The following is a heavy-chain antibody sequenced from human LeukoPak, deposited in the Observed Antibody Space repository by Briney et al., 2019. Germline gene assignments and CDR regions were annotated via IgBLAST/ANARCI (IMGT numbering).Heavy chain of an antibody. Sequence: ASVKISCKVSGYTFTDYYMHWVQQAPGKGLEWMGLVDPEDGETIYAEKFQGRVTITADMSTDTAYMELSSLRSEDTAVYYCATVPAAGNKAFDIWGQGTMVTVSS. J-gene: IGHJ3*02. D-gene: IGHD6-13*01. CDR2: VDPEDGET. CDR1: GYTFTDYY. CDR3: ATVPAAGNKAFDI. V-gene: IGHV1-69-2*01.